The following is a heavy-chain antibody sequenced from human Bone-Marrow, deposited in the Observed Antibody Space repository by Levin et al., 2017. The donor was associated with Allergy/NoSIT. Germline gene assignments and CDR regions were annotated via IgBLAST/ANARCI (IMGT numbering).Heavy chain of an antibody. Sequence: GASVKVSCAASGFTFSGFWMHWVRQAPGKGLVWVSHINSDGSNTNYADSVRGRFTFSRDNAKNMLYLQMTSLRAEDTAVYYCVRGTCSSTSCLDKWGQGTLVTVSS. J-gene: IGHJ4*02. CDR2: INSDGSNT. CDR3: VRGTCSSTSCLDK. V-gene: IGHV3-74*01. CDR1: GFTFSGFW. D-gene: IGHD2-2*01.